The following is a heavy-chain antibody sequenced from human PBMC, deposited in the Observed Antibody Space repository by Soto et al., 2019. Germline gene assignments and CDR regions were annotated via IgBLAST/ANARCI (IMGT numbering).Heavy chain of an antibody. CDR2: ISSSGSTI. V-gene: IGHV3-48*03. Sequence: GGSLRLSCAASGFTFSSYEMNWVRPAPGKGLEWVSYISSSGSTIYYADSGKGRFTISRDNAKNSLYLQRNSLRAEDTAVYYCARCLYDSSGYYSFLDYWGQGTLVTVSS. D-gene: IGHD3-22*01. CDR1: GFTFSSYE. J-gene: IGHJ4*02. CDR3: ARCLYDSSGYYSFLDY.